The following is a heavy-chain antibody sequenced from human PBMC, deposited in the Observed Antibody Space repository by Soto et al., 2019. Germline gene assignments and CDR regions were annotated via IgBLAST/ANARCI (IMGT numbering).Heavy chain of an antibody. D-gene: IGHD6-19*01. CDR2: VSSDGNTK. J-gene: IGHJ4*01. CDR3: AKEIAVGGDFDY. Sequence: QVRLVESGGGVVQPGRSLRLSCVASGFRFSRYCIHWVRQAPGKGLEWVAVVSSDGNTKYYADSVNGRLTISRDHSKHTLYVQMDSLRPEDTAVYYCAKEIAVGGDFDYWGHGPLVTVSS. CDR1: GFRFSRYC. V-gene: IGHV3-30*18.